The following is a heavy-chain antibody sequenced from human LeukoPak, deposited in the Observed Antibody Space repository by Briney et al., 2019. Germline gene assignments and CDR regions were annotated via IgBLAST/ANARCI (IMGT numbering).Heavy chain of an antibody. Sequence: PGGSLRLSCAASGSIFNSYTMNWVRQPPGKGLEWVAAIRSSSSSIYYADSVKGRFTISRDDAQNSVFLQMNSLRAEDTAVYYCSRDGQYYGMDVWGQGTTVTVSS. J-gene: IGHJ6*02. CDR3: SRDGQYYGMDV. CDR1: GSIFNSYT. CDR2: IRSSSSSI. V-gene: IGHV3-21*01.